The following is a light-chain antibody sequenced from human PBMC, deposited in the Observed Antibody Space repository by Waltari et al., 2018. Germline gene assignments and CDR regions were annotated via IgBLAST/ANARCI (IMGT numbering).Light chain of an antibody. V-gene: IGKV1-5*03. CDR2: KAS. CDR1: QNLSHW. CDR3: QQYRNLWT. Sequence: DIQMTQSPSTLSASVGDRVTITCRGRQNLSHWLAGYQQKPGKAPKVLLYKASTLGSGVPSKFSGSGTGTKFTLTISSLQPDDFAAYYCQQYRNLWTFGQGTKVEIK. J-gene: IGKJ1*01.